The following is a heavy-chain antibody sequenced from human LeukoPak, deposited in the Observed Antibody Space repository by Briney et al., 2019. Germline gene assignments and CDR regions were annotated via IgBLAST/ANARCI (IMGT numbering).Heavy chain of an antibody. J-gene: IGHJ4*02. CDR2: IRNDGNDK. CDR3: VRDFEWSFDT. V-gene: IGHV3-30*02. D-gene: IGHD3-3*01. CDR1: GFTFSSYA. Sequence: HSGGSLRLSCAASGFTFSSYAMSWVRQAPGKGLEWFSFIRNDGNDKYYADSVKGRFTISRDNSKNTLYLQMNSLRPEDTALYYCVRDFEWSFDTWDQGTLVTVSS.